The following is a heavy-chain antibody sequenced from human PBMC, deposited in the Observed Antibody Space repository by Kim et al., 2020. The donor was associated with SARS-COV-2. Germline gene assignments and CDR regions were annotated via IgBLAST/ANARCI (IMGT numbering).Heavy chain of an antibody. D-gene: IGHD1-20*01. J-gene: IGHJ4*02. CDR3: ARYFLLPSGYYFDY. V-gene: IGHV3-23*01. Sequence: DSGEGRLTLSRNNVKTTLYLQMTSLRAEDTAVYYCARYFLLPSGYYFDYWGQGTLVTVSS.